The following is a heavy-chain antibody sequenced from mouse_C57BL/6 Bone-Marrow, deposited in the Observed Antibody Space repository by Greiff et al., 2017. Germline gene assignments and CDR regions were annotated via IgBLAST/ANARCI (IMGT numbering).Heavy chain of an antibody. J-gene: IGHJ4*01. Sequence: QVQLQQSGAELARPGASVKLSCKASGYTFTSYGISWVKQRTGQGLEWIGEIYPRSGNTYYNEKFKGKATLTADKSSSTAYMELRSLTSEDSAVYFCARLRWLLRGGDAMDYWGQGTSVTLSS. D-gene: IGHD2-3*01. CDR2: IYPRSGNT. CDR1: GYTFTSYG. CDR3: ARLRWLLRGGDAMDY. V-gene: IGHV1-81*01.